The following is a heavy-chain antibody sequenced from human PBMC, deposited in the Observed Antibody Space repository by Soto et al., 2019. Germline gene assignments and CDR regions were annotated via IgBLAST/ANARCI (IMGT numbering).Heavy chain of an antibody. CDR2: IRSKANSYAT. Sequence: EVQLVESGGGLVQPGGSLKLSCAASGFTFSGSAMHWVRQASGKGLEWVGRIRSKANSYATAYAASVKGRITISRDDSKNTAYLQMNSLKTEDTAVYYCTRRYGDYPYYYGMDVWGQGTTVTVSS. CDR3: TRRYGDYPYYYGMDV. V-gene: IGHV3-73*02. J-gene: IGHJ6*02. CDR1: GFTFSGSA. D-gene: IGHD4-17*01.